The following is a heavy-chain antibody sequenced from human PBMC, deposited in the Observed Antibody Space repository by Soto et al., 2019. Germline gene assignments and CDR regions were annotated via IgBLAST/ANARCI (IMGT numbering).Heavy chain of an antibody. CDR1: GGSISSGGYY. V-gene: IGHV4-31*02. CDR3: ARGYCSSTSCYDYYYYMDV. CDR2: IYYSGST. D-gene: IGHD2-2*01. Sequence: SETLSLTCTVSGGSISSGGYYWSWIRQHPGKGLEWIGYIYYSGSTYYNPSLKSRLTISVDTSKNQFSLELSSVTAADTAVYYCARGYCSSTSCYDYYYYMDVWGKGTTVTVSS. J-gene: IGHJ6*03.